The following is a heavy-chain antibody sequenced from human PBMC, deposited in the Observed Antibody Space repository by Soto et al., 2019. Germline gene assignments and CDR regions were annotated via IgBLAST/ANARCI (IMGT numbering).Heavy chain of an antibody. Sequence: QLQLQESGPGLVKPSETLSLTCTVSGGSISSSSYYWGWIRQPPGKGLEWIGSIYYSGSTYYNPSLKSRVTISVDTSKNQFSLKLSSVTAADTAVYYCARHGLRWERANDAFDIWGQGTMVTVSS. V-gene: IGHV4-39*01. CDR3: ARHGLRWERANDAFDI. D-gene: IGHD1-26*01. CDR2: IYYSGST. J-gene: IGHJ3*02. CDR1: GGSISSSSYY.